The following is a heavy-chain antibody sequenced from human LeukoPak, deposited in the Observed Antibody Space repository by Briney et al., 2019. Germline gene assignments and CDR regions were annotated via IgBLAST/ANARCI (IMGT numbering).Heavy chain of an antibody. CDR3: ARLDPRDY. D-gene: IGHD1-1*01. V-gene: IGHV4-39*07. Sequence: SETLSLTCTVSGGSISSSSYYWSWIRQPPGKGLEWIGEINHSGSTNYNPSIKSRVTISVDTSKNQFSLKLSSVTAADTAVYYCARLDPRDYWGQGTLVTVSS. CDR1: GGSISSSSYY. CDR2: INHSGST. J-gene: IGHJ4*02.